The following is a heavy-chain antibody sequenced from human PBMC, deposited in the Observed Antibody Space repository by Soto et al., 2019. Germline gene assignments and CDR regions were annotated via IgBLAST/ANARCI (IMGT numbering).Heavy chain of an antibody. CDR3: ARAPTWTNNWFDP. V-gene: IGHV4-30-4*01. J-gene: IGHJ5*02. Sequence: QVQLQESGPGLVKPSQTLSLTCTVSGGSISSGDYYWSWIRQPPGKGLEWIGYIYYSGSTYYNPSLKSRVTISVDTSKNKFSLKLSSVTAADTAVYYYARAPTWTNNWFDPWGQGTLVTVSS. D-gene: IGHD3-3*01. CDR2: IYYSGST. CDR1: GGSISSGDYY.